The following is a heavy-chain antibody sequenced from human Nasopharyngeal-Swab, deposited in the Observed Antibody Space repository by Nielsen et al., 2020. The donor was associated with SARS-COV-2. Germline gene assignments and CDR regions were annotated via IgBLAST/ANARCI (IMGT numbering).Heavy chain of an antibody. V-gene: IGHV1-69*04. CDR3: ARAIVGATGDY. Sequence: SAKVSCKASGGTFSSYAISWVRQAPGQGLEWMGRIIPILGIANYAQKFQGRVTITADKSTSTAYMELSSLRSEDTAVYYCARAIVGATGDYWGQGTLVTVSS. CDR1: GGTFSSYA. D-gene: IGHD1-26*01. J-gene: IGHJ4*02. CDR2: IIPILGIA.